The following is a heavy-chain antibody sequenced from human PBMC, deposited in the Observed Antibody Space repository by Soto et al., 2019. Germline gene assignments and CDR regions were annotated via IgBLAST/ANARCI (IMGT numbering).Heavy chain of an antibody. Sequence: TLSLTCAVYGGSFSGYHWSWIRQLPGKGLEWIGYIYHIGSPSYNPSLKSRLSMSLDTSKNQFSLNLTSVTAADTAIYYCVRDRALDSSGHWFDSWGQGTLVTVSS. CDR3: VRDRALDSSGHWFDS. J-gene: IGHJ5*01. CDR2: IYHIGSP. D-gene: IGHD6-19*01. CDR1: GGSFSGYH. V-gene: IGHV4-34*09.